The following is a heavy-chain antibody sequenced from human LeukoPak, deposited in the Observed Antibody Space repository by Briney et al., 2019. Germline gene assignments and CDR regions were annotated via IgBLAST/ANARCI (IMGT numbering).Heavy chain of an antibody. CDR2: IYPGDSDT. Sequence: GESLKISCKGSGYSFTSYWIGWVRQMPGKGLGWMGIIYPGDSDTRYSPSFQGQVTISADKSISTAYLQWSSLKAPDTAMYYCARPGIAAAGTGWFDPWGQGTLVTVSS. CDR3: ARPGIAAAGTGWFDP. J-gene: IGHJ5*02. D-gene: IGHD6-13*01. CDR1: GYSFTSYW. V-gene: IGHV5-51*01.